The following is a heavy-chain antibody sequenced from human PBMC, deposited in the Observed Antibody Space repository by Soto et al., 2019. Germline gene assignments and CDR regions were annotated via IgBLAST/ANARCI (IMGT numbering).Heavy chain of an antibody. V-gene: IGHV4-31*03. D-gene: IGHD3-22*01. CDR2: IYFSGST. CDR1: GGSISSGGYY. J-gene: IGHJ4*02. CDR3: ATAVFYFDRHATYYFDS. Sequence: QVQLQESGPGLVKPSQTLSLTCSVSGGSISSGGYYWSWIRQNPGKGLELIGYIYFSGSTYYSPSLTSRLTISLDSSKNQFSLQLRSVTAADTALYSCATAVFYFDRHATYYFDSWGQGTLVTVSS.